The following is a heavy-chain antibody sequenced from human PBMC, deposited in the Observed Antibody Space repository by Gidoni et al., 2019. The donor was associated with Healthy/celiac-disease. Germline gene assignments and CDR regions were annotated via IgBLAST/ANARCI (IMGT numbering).Heavy chain of an antibody. CDR1: GVTVSNAG. J-gene: IGHJ6*02. CDR2: IQSKTDGGTT. CDR3: TTDHPMRVRGVNMVYYYYGMDV. V-gene: IGHV3-15*01. D-gene: IGHD3-10*01. Sequence: EVQLVESGGGLVKTGGSLRRSCAAAGVTVSNAGMRWGRRAPGKGLEWVVRIQSKTDGGTTDYAAPVKGRFTISRDDSKNTLYLQMNSLKTEDTAVYYCTTDHPMRVRGVNMVYYYYGMDVWGQGTTVTVSS.